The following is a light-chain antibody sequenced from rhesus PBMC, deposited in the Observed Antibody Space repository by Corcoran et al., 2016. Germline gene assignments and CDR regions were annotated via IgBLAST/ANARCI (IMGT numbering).Light chain of an antibody. CDR1: QGISSW. CDR3: QQYNSAPFT. V-gene: IGKV1-21*01. CDR2: KAA. Sequence: DIQMTQSPSSLSASVGDRVTITCRASQGISSWLAWYQQKPGKAPKLLIYKAASLQSGVPARFSGSGSGTDFTLTISSLPPEDFATYYCQQYNSAPFTFGPGTKLDLK. J-gene: IGKJ3*01.